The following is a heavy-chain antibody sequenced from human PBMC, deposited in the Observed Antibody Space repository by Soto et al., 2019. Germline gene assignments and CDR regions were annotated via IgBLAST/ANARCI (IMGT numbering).Heavy chain of an antibody. V-gene: IGHV3-23*01. CDR2: ISGSAGST. D-gene: IGHD2-21*02. CDR3: AKDIADCGGDCYSGFDY. Sequence: GESLKISCAASGFTFSSYAMSWVRQAPGKVLEWVSGISGSAGSTYSADSVKGRFTISRDNSKNTLYLQMNSLRAEDTAVYYCAKDIADCGGDCYSGFDYWGQGTLVTVSS. J-gene: IGHJ4*02. CDR1: GFTFSSYA.